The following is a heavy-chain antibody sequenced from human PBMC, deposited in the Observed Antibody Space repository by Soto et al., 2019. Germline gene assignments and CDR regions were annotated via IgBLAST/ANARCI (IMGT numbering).Heavy chain of an antibody. D-gene: IGHD5-18*01. CDR2: IDYTGNT. J-gene: IGHJ4*02. V-gene: IGHV4-39*01. CDR3: ARINKGYGTDS. CDR1: GGSISSSSYY. Sequence: SETLSLTCTVSGGSISSSSYYWGCIRQPPGKGLEWIASIDYTGNTFYNPSLTSRVTISVDTSKNQFSLKATSVTAADTAVYYCARINKGYGTDSWGQGTLVTVSS.